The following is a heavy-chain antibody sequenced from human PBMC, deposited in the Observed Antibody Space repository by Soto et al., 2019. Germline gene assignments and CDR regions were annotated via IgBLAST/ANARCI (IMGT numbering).Heavy chain of an antibody. J-gene: IGHJ6*02. CDR1: GFTFGDYA. CDR3: TRAILGYSYGYHYYYGMDV. CDR2: IRSKAYGGTT. Sequence: GGSLRLSCTASGFTFGDYAMSWVRQAPGKGLEWVGFIRSKAYGGTTEYAASVKGRFTISRDDSKSIAYLQMNSLKTEDTAVYYCTRAILGYSYGYHYYYGMDVWGQGTTVTVSS. D-gene: IGHD5-18*01. V-gene: IGHV3-49*04.